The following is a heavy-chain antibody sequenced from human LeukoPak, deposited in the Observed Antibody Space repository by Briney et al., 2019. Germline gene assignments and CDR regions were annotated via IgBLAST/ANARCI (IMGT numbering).Heavy chain of an antibody. Sequence: ASVKVSCKASGYTFTSYDINWMRQATGQGLEWMGWINPNSGGTNYAQKFQGRVTMTRDTSISTAYMELSRLRSDDTAVYYCARDLNILGSYYLDYWGQGTLVTVSS. CDR3: ARDLNILGSYYLDY. D-gene: IGHD1-26*01. CDR2: INPNSGGT. J-gene: IGHJ4*02. CDR1: GYTFTSYD. V-gene: IGHV1-2*02.